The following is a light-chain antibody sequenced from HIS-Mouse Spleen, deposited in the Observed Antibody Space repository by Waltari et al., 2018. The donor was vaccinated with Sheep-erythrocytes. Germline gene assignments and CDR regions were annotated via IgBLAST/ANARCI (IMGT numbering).Light chain of an antibody. V-gene: IGKV3-11*01. Sequence: EIVLTQSPATLSLSPGERATLSRRASQSVSSYLALYQQKPGQAPRLLIYDASNRATGIPARFSGSGSGTDFTLTISSLEPEDFAVYYCQQRSNWYTFGQGTKLEIK. CDR2: DAS. J-gene: IGKJ2*01. CDR1: QSVSSY. CDR3: QQRSNWYT.